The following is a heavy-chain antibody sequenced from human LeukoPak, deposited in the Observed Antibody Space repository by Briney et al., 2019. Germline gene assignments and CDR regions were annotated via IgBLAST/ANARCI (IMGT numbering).Heavy chain of an antibody. J-gene: IGHJ4*02. D-gene: IGHD6-13*01. Sequence: SETLPLTCTVSVGSISSYYWSWIRQPPGKGLEWIGYIYYSGSTNYNPSLKSRVTISVYTSKNQFYLNRRSVTAADTAVYYCASEPIATDGPPYFDYWGQGTLVTVSS. CDR2: IYYSGST. CDR3: ASEPIATDGPPYFDY. V-gene: IGHV4-59*08. CDR1: VGSISSYY.